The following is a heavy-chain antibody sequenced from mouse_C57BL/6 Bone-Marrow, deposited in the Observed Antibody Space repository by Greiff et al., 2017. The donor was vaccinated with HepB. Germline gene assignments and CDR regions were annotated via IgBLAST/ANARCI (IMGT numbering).Heavy chain of an antibody. CDR1: GYAFSSSW. CDR3: ARPPIGYYGSSDAMDY. Sequence: QVQLKQSGPELVKPGASVKISCKASGYAFSSSWMNWVKQRPGKGLEWIGRIYPGDGDTNYNGKFKGKATLTADKSSSTAYMQLSSLTSEDSAVYFCARPPIGYYGSSDAMDYWGQGTSVTVSS. D-gene: IGHD1-1*01. J-gene: IGHJ4*01. V-gene: IGHV1-82*01. CDR2: IYPGDGDT.